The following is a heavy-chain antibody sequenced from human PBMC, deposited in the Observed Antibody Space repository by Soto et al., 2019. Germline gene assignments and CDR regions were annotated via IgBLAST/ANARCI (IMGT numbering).Heavy chain of an antibody. V-gene: IGHV3-30*04. CDR3: ARDLAWDTAMVTLDY. CDR1: GFTFSSYA. CDR2: ISYDGSNK. J-gene: IGHJ4*02. D-gene: IGHD5-18*01. Sequence: GESLKISCAASGFTFSSYAMHWVRQAPGKGLEWVAVISYDGSNKYYADSVKGRFTISRDNSKNTLYLQMNSLRAEDTAVYYCARDLAWDTAMVTLDYWGQGTLVTVSS.